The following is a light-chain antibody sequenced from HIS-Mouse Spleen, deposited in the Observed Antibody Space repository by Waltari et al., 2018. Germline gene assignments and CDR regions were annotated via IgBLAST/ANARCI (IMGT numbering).Light chain of an antibody. Sequence: QSVLTQPPSASGTPGQRVTISCSGSSPNIGSNTVNWYQQLPGTAPKLLSYSNNQRPSGVPDRFSGSKSGTSASLAISGLQSEDEADYYCAAWDDSLNGRVFGGGTKLTVL. CDR3: AAWDDSLNGRV. CDR2: SNN. V-gene: IGLV1-44*01. CDR1: SPNIGSNT. J-gene: IGLJ3*02.